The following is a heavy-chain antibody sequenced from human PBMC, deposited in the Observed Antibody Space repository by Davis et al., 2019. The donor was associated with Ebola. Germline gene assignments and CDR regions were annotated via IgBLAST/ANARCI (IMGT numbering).Heavy chain of an antibody. CDR1: GGSISNGDYY. CDR3: ARDHPQYCTSTSCPYYFDY. J-gene: IGHJ4*02. Sequence: MPSETLSLTCTVSGGSISNGDYYWSWFRQPPGKGLEWIGFIYYSGSTYYNPSLKSRVTISVDTSKNQFSLKLSSVTAADTAVYYCARDHPQYCTSTSCPYYFDYWGQGTLVTVSS. CDR2: IYYSGST. V-gene: IGHV4-30-4*01. D-gene: IGHD2-2*01.